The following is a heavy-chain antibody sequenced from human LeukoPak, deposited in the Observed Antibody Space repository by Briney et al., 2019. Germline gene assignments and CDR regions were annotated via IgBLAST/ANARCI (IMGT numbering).Heavy chain of an antibody. CDR2: IIPIFGTA. CDR1: GGTFSSYA. J-gene: IGHJ5*02. V-gene: IGHV1-69*01. D-gene: IGHD3-16*01. CDR3: ARVGDSLPFDP. Sequence: ASVKVSCKASGGTFSSYAISWVRQAPGQGLEWMGGIIPIFGTANSAQKFQGRVTITADESTSTAYMELSSRRSEDTAVYYCARVGDSLPFDPWGQGTLVTVSS.